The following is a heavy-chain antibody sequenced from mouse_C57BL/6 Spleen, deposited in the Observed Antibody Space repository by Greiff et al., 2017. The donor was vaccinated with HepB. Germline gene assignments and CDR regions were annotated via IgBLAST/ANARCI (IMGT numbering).Heavy chain of an antibody. J-gene: IGHJ2*01. CDR1: GYAFSSYW. CDR2: IYPGDGDT. CDR3: ARSGDYDGGDFDY. V-gene: IGHV1-80*01. D-gene: IGHD2-4*01. Sequence: VQLQQSGAELVKPGASVKISCKASGYAFSSYWMNWVKQRPGKGLEWIGQIYPGDGDTNYNGKFKGKATLTADKASSTAYMQLSSLTSEDSAVYFCARSGDYDGGDFDYWGQGTTLTVSS.